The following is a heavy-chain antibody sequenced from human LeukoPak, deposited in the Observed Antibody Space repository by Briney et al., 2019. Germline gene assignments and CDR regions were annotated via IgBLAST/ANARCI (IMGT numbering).Heavy chain of an antibody. Sequence: PGGSLRLSCAASGFTFSSYSMNWVRQAPGKGLEWVSSISISSSYIYYADSLKGRFTISRDNAKISLYLQMNSLRAEDTAVYYCARAAQSSSTKDYYYMDVWGKGTTVTVSS. CDR1: GFTFSSYS. V-gene: IGHV3-21*01. CDR2: ISISSSYI. J-gene: IGHJ6*03. CDR3: ARAAQSSSTKDYYYMDV. D-gene: IGHD6-6*01.